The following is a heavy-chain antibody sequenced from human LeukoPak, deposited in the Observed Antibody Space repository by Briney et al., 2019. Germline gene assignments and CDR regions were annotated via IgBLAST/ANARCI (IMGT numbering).Heavy chain of an antibody. CDR1: GFTFSSYA. J-gene: IGHJ6*02. D-gene: IGHD4-17*01. CDR3: AKFSDYGDPYYYYYYGMDA. V-gene: IGHV3-23*01. Sequence: GGSLRLSCAASGFTFSSYAMSWVRQAPGKGLEWVSAISGSGGSTYYADSVKGRFTISRDNSKNTLYLQMNSLRAEDTAVYYCAKFSDYGDPYYYYYYGMDAWGQGTTVTVSS. CDR2: ISGSGGST.